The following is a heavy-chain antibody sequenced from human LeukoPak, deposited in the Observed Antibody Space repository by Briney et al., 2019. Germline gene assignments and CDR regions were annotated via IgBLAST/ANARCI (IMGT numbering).Heavy chain of an antibody. Sequence: SGGSLRLSCAASGFTCSAYSMNWVRQAPGKGLEWVSSISGTSSYISYADSVKGRFTISRDNAKNSLFLQMDSLRAEDTAVYYCARAPYSSGRPVLYYGMDVWGQGTTVTVSS. CDR1: GFTCSAYS. CDR3: ARAPYSSGRPVLYYGMDV. V-gene: IGHV3-21*01. J-gene: IGHJ6*02. D-gene: IGHD6-25*01. CDR2: ISGTSSYI.